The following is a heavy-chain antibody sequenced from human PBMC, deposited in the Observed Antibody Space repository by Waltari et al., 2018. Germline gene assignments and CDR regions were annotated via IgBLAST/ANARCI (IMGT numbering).Heavy chain of an antibody. Sequence: EVQLVESGGNLVQPGGSLRLSCAASVFTFSSYPMHWVRQAPGKGLEYVSAISNDGSSTYYVDSVKGRFIISRDNSKNTLYLQMGSLRGEDKAVYYCARGEGSALLDYWGQGTLVAVSS. CDR1: VFTFSSYP. CDR2: ISNDGSST. J-gene: IGHJ4*02. V-gene: IGHV3-64*07. CDR3: ARGEGSALLDY. D-gene: IGHD3-10*01.